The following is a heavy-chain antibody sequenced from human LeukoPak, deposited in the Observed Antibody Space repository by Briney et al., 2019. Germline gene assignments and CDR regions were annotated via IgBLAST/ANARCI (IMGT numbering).Heavy chain of an antibody. CDR1: GFSFSSNW. D-gene: IGHD3-22*01. V-gene: IGHV3-7*01. CDR2: IKRDGSQK. J-gene: IGHJ4*02. CDR3: ATPLGYYYDSSGLNY. Sequence: GGSLRLSCAAPGFSFSSNWMGWVRQAPGKGLEWVAHIKRDGSQKYYLDSVKGRFTISRDNAKNSLYLQMNSLRVEDTAVYYCATPLGYYYDSSGLNYWGQGTLVTVSS.